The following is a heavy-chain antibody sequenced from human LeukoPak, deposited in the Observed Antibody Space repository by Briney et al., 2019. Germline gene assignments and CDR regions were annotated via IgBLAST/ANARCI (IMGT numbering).Heavy chain of an antibody. CDR1: GYTFTSYG. CDR2: ISAYNGNT. J-gene: IGHJ6*02. V-gene: IGHV1-18*01. Sequence: ASVTVSCTASGYTFTSYGISWVRQAPGQGLEWMGWISAYNGNTNYAQKLQGRVTMTTDTSTSTAYMELRSLRSDDTAVYYCARDSPHYYGMDVWGQGTTVTVSS. CDR3: ARDSPHYYGMDV.